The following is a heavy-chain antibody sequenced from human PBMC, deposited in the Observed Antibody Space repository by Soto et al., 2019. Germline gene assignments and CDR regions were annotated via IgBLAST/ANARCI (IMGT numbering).Heavy chain of an antibody. CDR1: GFTFGSYA. V-gene: IGHV3-23*01. J-gene: IGHJ6*02. Sequence: PGGSLRLSCAASGFTFGSYAMSWVRQAPGKGLEWVSAISGSGGSTYYADSVKGRFTISRDNSKNTLYVQMNSLRAEDTAVYYCAKDMDYYGSGSYYTYYYYGMDVWGQGTTVTVSS. CDR3: AKDMDYYGSGSYYTYYYYGMDV. D-gene: IGHD3-10*01. CDR2: ISGSGGST.